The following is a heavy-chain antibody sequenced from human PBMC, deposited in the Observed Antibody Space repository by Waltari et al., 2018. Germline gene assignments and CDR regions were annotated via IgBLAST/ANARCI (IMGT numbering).Heavy chain of an antibody. CDR2: IYHTGSS. Sequence: RSSETLSLTCTVSGHSVNNDFYWAWIRQSPGGGLEWIASIYHTGSSHYNSSLKSRVSISTDMSTKQFFLTLTHLTAADTAVYYCAEEGNTTAGLFDSWGQGTLVTVSS. CDR1: GHSVNNDFY. D-gene: IGHD6-25*01. CDR3: AEEGNTTAGLFDS. V-gene: IGHV4-38-2*02. J-gene: IGHJ4*02.